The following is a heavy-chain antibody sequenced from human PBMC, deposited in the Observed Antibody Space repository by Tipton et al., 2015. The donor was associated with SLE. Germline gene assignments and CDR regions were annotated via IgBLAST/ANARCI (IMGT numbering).Heavy chain of an antibody. J-gene: IGHJ4*02. CDR1: GGSISSKTYY. D-gene: IGHD3-3*01. CDR2: MYYSGNT. V-gene: IGHV4-39*07. CDR3: ARIPAGFWSGPFDY. Sequence: TLSLTCTVSGGSISSKTYYWGWIRQPPGKGLEWIGSMYYSGNTYYNPSFKSRVTISVDTSKNQFSLKLSSVTAADTAVYYCARIPAGFWSGPFDYWGQGTLVTVSS.